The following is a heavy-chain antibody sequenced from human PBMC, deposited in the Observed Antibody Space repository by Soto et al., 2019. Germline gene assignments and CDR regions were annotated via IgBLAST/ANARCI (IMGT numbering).Heavy chain of an antibody. CDR1: GGTFSSYA. Sequence: ASVKVSCKASGGTFSSYAISWVRQAPGQGLEWMGGIIPIFGTANYAQKFQGRVTITADESTSTAYMELTSLRASDTAMYYCARLQAPGSSSGFDYWGQGTLVTVSS. CDR2: IIPIFGTA. V-gene: IGHV1-69*13. CDR3: ARLQAPGSSSGFDY. J-gene: IGHJ4*02. D-gene: IGHD6-19*01.